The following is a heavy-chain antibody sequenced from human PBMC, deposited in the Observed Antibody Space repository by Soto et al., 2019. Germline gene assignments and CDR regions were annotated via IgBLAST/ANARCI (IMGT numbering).Heavy chain of an antibody. J-gene: IGHJ6*02. Sequence: EVQLVESGGDLVQPGGSLRLSCAASGFTFSSYWMTWVRQAPGKGLEWVASIKQDGTEEYYVDSMKGRFTISRDKAKKSLFLHMNSLGAEYTAVFYCARGGVYSSSSLPRFYYYAMDVWGQGTTVTVSS. CDR3: ARGGVYSSSSLPRFYYYAMDV. D-gene: IGHD6-6*01. V-gene: IGHV3-7*01. CDR2: IKQDGTEE. CDR1: GFTFSSYW.